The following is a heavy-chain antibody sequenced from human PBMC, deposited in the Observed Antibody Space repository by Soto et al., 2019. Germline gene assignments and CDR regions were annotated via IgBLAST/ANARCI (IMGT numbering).Heavy chain of an antibody. V-gene: IGHV4-4*02. Sequence: QVQLQESGPGLVKPSGTLSLTCAVSGGSISSSNWWSWVRQPPGKGLEWIGEIYHSGSTNYNPSLKSRVTISVDKSKNQFSLKLSSVTAADTAVYYCARQRQDYDGSGYAYYYGMDVWGQGTTVTVSS. D-gene: IGHD3-22*01. CDR3: ARQRQDYDGSGYAYYYGMDV. CDR2: IYHSGST. CDR1: GGSISSSNW. J-gene: IGHJ6*02.